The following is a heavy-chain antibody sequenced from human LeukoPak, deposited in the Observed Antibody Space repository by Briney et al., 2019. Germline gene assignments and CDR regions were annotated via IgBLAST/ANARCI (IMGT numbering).Heavy chain of an antibody. J-gene: IGHJ4*02. V-gene: IGHV3-21*01. CDR3: ARAGYYDFWSGYSWFDY. D-gene: IGHD3-3*01. Sequence: GGSLRLSCAAAGFTFSPYAMNWVRQAPGRGLEWVSSISGDSIRIYYADSVKGRFTISRDNAKNSLYLQMNSLRAEDTAVYYCARAGYYDFWSGYSWFDYWGQGTLVTVSS. CDR1: GFTFSPYA. CDR2: ISGDSIRI.